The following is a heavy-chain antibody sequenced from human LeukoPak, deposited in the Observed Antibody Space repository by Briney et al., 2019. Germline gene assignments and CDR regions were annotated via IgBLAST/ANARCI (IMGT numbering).Heavy chain of an antibody. CDR3: ARAEMATIILIDY. Sequence: GGSLGLSCVVSGLTFSDHYMNWVRQAPGKGLEWVSSISSSSSYIYYADSVKGRFTISRDNAKNSLYLQMNSLRAEDTAVYYCARAEMATIILIDYWGQGTLVTVSS. CDR1: GLTFSDHY. D-gene: IGHD5-24*01. CDR2: ISSSSSYI. J-gene: IGHJ4*02. V-gene: IGHV3-21*01.